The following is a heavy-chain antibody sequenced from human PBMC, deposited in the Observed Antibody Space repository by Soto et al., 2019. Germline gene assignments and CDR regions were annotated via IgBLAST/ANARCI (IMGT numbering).Heavy chain of an antibody. V-gene: IGHV4-59*01. CDR3: ARGLGYDFWSGYYLGWFDP. Sequence: SETLSLTCTVSGGSISSYYWSWIRQPPGKGLEWIGYIYYSGSTNYNPSLKSRVTISVDTSKNQFSLKLSSVTAADTAVYYCARGLGYDFWSGYYLGWFDPWGQGTLVTVSS. CDR1: GGSISSYY. D-gene: IGHD3-3*01. J-gene: IGHJ5*02. CDR2: IYYSGST.